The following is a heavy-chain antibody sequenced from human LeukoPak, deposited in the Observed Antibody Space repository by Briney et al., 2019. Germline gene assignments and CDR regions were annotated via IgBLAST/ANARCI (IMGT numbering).Heavy chain of an antibody. V-gene: IGHV3-7*01. Sequence: GGSLRLSCAASGFTFSSYWMSWVRQAPGKGLEWVANIKQDGSEKYYVDSVKGRFTISRDNAKNSLYLQMNSLRAEDTAVYYCARDGGSSWYGEYFDYWGQGTLVTVSS. D-gene: IGHD6-13*01. CDR2: IKQDGSEK. CDR3: ARDGGSSWYGEYFDY. CDR1: GFTFSSYW. J-gene: IGHJ4*02.